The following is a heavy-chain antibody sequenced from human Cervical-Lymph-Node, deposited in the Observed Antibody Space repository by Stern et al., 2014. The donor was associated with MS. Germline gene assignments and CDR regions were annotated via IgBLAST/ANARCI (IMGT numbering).Heavy chain of an antibody. Sequence: VQLVQSGGEVKKPGASVKVSCKASGYNTTSYGFTWVRQAPGQGLEWMGWISVYNGNTNYAQKFQGRVTMTTDTSTSTAYMEVRSLRSDDTAVYYCATFTSAVGTFNHWGQGTLVTVSS. J-gene: IGHJ4*02. CDR2: ISVYNGNT. D-gene: IGHD6-13*01. V-gene: IGHV1-18*01. CDR1: GYNTTSYG. CDR3: ATFTSAVGTFNH.